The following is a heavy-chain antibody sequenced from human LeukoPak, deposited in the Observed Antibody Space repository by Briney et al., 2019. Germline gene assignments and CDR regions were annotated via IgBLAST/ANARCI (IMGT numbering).Heavy chain of an antibody. J-gene: IGHJ6*02. CDR3: ARDDGTRVAVYGMDV. CDR2: ISAYNSNT. CDR1: GYTFTSYG. Sequence: ASVKVSCKASGYTFTSYGISWVRQAPGQGLEWMGWISAYNSNTNYAQKLQGRVTMTTDTSTSTAYMELRSLRSDDTAVYYCARDDGTRVAVYGMDVWGQGTTVTVSS. D-gene: IGHD6-19*01. V-gene: IGHV1-18*01.